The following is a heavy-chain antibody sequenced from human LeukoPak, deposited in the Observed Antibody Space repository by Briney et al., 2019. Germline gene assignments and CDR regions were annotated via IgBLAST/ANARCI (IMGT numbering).Heavy chain of an antibody. CDR2: INPNSGGT. Sequence: ASVKVSCKASGYTFTGYFMHWVRQAPGQGLEWMGWINPNSGGTNYAQRFQGRVTMTTDTATSTAYMELRSLRSDDTAVYYCARTDYSDTSGYPVYWGQGTLVTVSS. V-gene: IGHV1-2*02. J-gene: IGHJ4*02. CDR3: ARTDYSDTSGYPVY. CDR1: GYTFTGYF. D-gene: IGHD3-22*01.